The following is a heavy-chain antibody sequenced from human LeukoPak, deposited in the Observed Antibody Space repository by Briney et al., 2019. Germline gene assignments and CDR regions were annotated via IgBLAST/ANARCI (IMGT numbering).Heavy chain of an antibody. D-gene: IGHD1-26*01. CDR3: ARVGATMINDY. CDR1: GYTFTTHD. V-gene: IGHV1-46*01. CDR2: INPSGGST. J-gene: IGHJ4*02. Sequence: GASVKVSCKASGYTFTTHDINWVRQATGQGLEWMGIINPSGGSTSYAQKFQGRVTMTRDTSTSTVYMELSSLRSEDTAVYYCARVGATMINDYWGQGTLVTVSS.